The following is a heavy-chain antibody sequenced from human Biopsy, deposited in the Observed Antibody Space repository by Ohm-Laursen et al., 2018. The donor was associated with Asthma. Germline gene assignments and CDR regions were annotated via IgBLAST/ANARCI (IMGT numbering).Heavy chain of an antibody. D-gene: IGHD3-22*01. CDR1: RFVFSQCG. Sequence: SLRLSCAASRFVFSQCGMHWVRQGPGKGLEWVALVSSDGHNKYYEDSVKGRFTISRDNSRNRLYLQINRLTAEDSAVYFCARQSGQDYGDSSGFDIWGQGTKVAVSS. CDR2: VSSDGHNK. CDR3: ARQSGQDYGDSSGFDI. J-gene: IGHJ3*02. V-gene: IGHV3-30*03.